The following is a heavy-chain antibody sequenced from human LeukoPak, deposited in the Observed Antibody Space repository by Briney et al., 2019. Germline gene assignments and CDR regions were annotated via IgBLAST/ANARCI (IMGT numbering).Heavy chain of an antibody. CDR3: ARGPPLTVVVVAPTQY. J-gene: IGHJ4*02. D-gene: IGHD2-15*01. CDR1: GYTFTGYY. Sequence: GASVKVSCKASGYTFTGYYMHWVRQAPGQGLEWMGWINPNSGGTDYAQKFQGRVTMTRDTSISTAYMELSRLRSDDTAVYYCARGPPLTVVVVAPTQYWGQGTLVTVSS. V-gene: IGHV1-2*02. CDR2: INPNSGGT.